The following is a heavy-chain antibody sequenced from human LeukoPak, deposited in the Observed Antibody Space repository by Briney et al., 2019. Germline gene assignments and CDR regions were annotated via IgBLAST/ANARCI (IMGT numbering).Heavy chain of an antibody. CDR2: IYYSGST. Sequence: SETLSLTCTVSGGSISSGDYYWRWIRQPPGKGLEWIGYIYYSGSTYYNPSLKSRVTISVDTSKNQFSLKLSSVTAADTAVYYCARDPVPRAAVAGTAPGSYWGQGTLVTASS. V-gene: IGHV4-30-4*01. D-gene: IGHD6-19*01. CDR1: GGSISSGDYY. CDR3: ARDPVPRAAVAGTAPGSY. J-gene: IGHJ4*02.